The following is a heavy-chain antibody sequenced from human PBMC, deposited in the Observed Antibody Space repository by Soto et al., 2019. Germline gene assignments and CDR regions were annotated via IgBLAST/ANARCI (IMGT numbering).Heavy chain of an antibody. CDR2: IIPIFGTA. D-gene: IGHD5-18*01. V-gene: IGHV1-69*13. Sequence: SVKVSCKASGGTFSSYAISWVRQAPGQGLEWMGGIIPIFGTANYAQKFQGRVTITADESTSTAYMELSSLRSEDTAVYYCAREDTAMVTGAYYYYGMDVWGQGTTVTVSS. J-gene: IGHJ6*02. CDR3: AREDTAMVTGAYYYYGMDV. CDR1: GGTFSSYA.